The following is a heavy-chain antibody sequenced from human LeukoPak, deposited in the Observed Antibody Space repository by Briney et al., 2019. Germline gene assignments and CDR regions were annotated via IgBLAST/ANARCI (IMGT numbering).Heavy chain of an antibody. J-gene: IGHJ4*02. CDR2: NNWNGGST. CDR1: GFFLNNYG. CDR3: ARTRTSGGYSAGDY. V-gene: IGHV3-20*04. D-gene: IGHD3-10*01. Sequence: GGSLRLSCAVSGFFLNNYGMTWVRQAPGKGLEWVSGNNWNGGSTGYADSVKGRFTISRDNAKNCLYLQMNSLRAEDTALYYCARTRTSGGYSAGDYWGQGTLVTVSS.